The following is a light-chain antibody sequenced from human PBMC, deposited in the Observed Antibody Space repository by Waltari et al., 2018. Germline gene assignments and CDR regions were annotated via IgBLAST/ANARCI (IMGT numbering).Light chain of an antibody. CDR2: CAS. Sequence: DIVMTQSPDSLAVSLGERATIHCQSSQRGVYNSLLKTYVAWYQHKPGQSPKLLIYCASTRDSGVPDRFSGSGSGTDFTLTISSLQAEDVAVYYCQQYYTIPPTFGQGTKVEIK. CDR3: QQYYTIPPT. J-gene: IGKJ1*01. V-gene: IGKV4-1*01. CDR1: QRGVYNSLLKTY.